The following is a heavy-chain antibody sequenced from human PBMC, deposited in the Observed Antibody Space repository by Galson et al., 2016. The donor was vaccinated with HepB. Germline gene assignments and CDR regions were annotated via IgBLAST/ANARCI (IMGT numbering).Heavy chain of an antibody. Sequence: SVKVSCKASGYTFTSYDINWVRQATGQGLEWMGWMNPNSGNTNFAQNFQGRLTMTRDTSIRTAYMELSILRSEDTAVYFCARGGGWGYCTNGVCSPHALDIWGQGTMVTVSS. CDR1: GYTFTSYD. D-gene: IGHD2-8*01. CDR3: ARGGGWGYCTNGVCSPHALDI. J-gene: IGHJ3*02. CDR2: MNPNSGNT. V-gene: IGHV1-8*01.